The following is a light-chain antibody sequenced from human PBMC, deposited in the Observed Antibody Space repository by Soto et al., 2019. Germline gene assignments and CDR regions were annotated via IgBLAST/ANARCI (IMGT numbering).Light chain of an antibody. Sequence: EIVMTQSPATLAVSPGETATLSCRASQIVSTNLAWYQQKPGQTPRLLIYGASTRASGVPARFSGSGSGTEFTLTISSLQSEDFATYYCQQSYNFPRTFGQGTKVEVK. CDR3: QQSYNFPRT. CDR1: QIVSTN. J-gene: IGKJ1*01. V-gene: IGKV3-15*01. CDR2: GAS.